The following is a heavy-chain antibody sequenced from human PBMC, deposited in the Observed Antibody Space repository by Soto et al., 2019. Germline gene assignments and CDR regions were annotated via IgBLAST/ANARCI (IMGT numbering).Heavy chain of an antibody. CDR1: GDTFNDYY. D-gene: IGHD5-12*01. CDR3: ARESGGATATFDYYSFYMDV. J-gene: IGHJ6*03. CDR2: INPNGGVT. V-gene: IGHV1-2*04. Sequence: QVQLVQSGAEVKKPGASVTVSCRSSGDTFNDYYIHWVRQAPGQGLEWMGWINPNGGVTKYAQKFQGWVTMTRDTSIRTVYMQLSRLRSDDTAVYYCARESGGATATFDYYSFYMDVWGTGTTVTVSS.